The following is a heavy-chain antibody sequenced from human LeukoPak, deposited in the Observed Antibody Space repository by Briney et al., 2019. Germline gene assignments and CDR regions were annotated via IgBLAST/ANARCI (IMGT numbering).Heavy chain of an antibody. CDR2: IDWDDDK. J-gene: IGHJ4*02. CDR3: ARSYYYDSSGYYPSNFDY. V-gene: IGHV2-70*04. CDR1: GFSLSTSGMR. D-gene: IGHD3-22*01. Sequence: SGPALVKPXQTLTLTCTFSGFSLSTSGMRVSWIRQPPGKALEWLARIDWDDDKFYSTSLKTRLTISKDTSKNQVVLTMTNMDPVDTATYYCARSYYYDSSGYYPSNFDYWGQGTLVTVSS.